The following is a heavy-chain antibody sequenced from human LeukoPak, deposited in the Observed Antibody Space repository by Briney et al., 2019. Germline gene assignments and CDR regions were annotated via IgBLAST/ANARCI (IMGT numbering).Heavy chain of an antibody. Sequence: PGGSLRLSCVASGFTFSNYGMNWIRQPPGKGLEWIGEINHSGSTNYNPSLKSRVTISVDTSKNQFSLKLSSVTAADTAVYYCARHAPYSGSYFILPYYFDYWGQGTLVTVSS. CDR3: ARHAPYSGSYFILPYYFDY. J-gene: IGHJ4*02. CDR2: INHSGST. D-gene: IGHD1-26*01. V-gene: IGHV4-34*01. CDR1: GFTFSNYG.